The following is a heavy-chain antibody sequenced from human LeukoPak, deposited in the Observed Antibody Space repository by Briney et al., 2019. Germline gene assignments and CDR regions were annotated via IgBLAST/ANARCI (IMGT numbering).Heavy chain of an antibody. Sequence: GGSLRLSCAASGFTFSTFTMNWVRQAPGKGLEWVAFIRYDGNRKYYADSVKGRFIISRDNSKNTLYLQMNSLRAEDTAVYYCAKSMGGITGTTDGAFDIWGQGTMVTVSS. CDR3: AKSMGGITGTTDGAFDI. J-gene: IGHJ3*02. CDR1: GFTFSTFT. D-gene: IGHD1-7*01. V-gene: IGHV3-30*02. CDR2: IRYDGNRK.